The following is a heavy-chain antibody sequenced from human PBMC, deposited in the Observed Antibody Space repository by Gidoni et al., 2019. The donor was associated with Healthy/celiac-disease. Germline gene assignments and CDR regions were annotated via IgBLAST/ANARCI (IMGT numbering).Heavy chain of an antibody. V-gene: IGHV3-23*01. CDR2: ISGSGGST. Sequence: EVQLLESGGGLVQPGGSLRLSCAASGFTFSSYAMSWVRQAPGKGLEWVSAISGSGGSTYYADSVKGRFTISRDNSKNTLYLQMNSLRAEDTAVYYCAKDPLGIAVAGTVPVDYWGQGTLVTVSS. J-gene: IGHJ4*02. CDR3: AKDPLGIAVAGTVPVDY. D-gene: IGHD6-19*01. CDR1: GFTFSSYA.